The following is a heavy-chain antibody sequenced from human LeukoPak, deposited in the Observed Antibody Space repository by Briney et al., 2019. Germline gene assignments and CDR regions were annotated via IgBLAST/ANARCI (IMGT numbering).Heavy chain of an antibody. J-gene: IGHJ4*02. D-gene: IGHD3-9*01. CDR1: GFTFSSYG. CDR2: ISDSGGST. Sequence: GGSLRLSCAASGFTFSSYGMSWVRQAPGKGLEWVSGISDSGGSTFYADSVKGRFTISRDNSKNILYLQMNSLRADDTAVYYCAKVSESNYDILTGYYTPYYFDYWGQGTLVTVSS. V-gene: IGHV3-23*01. CDR3: AKVSESNYDILTGYYTPYYFDY.